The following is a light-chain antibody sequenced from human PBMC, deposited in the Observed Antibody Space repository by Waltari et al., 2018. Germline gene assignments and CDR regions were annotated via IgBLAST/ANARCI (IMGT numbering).Light chain of an antibody. Sequence: DIQMTQSPSSLSASVGDRATITCRASQSISRHLNWYQQKSGKAPKFLIHAASSLQSGVPSRFSGSGSGTDFTLTISSLQPEDFATYYCQQSYNTPFTFGPGTKVDVE. CDR1: QSISRH. CDR2: AAS. CDR3: QQSYNTPFT. V-gene: IGKV1-39*01. J-gene: IGKJ3*01.